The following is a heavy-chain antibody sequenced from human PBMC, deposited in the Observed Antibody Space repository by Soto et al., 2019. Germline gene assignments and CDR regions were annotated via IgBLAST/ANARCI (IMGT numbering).Heavy chain of an antibody. V-gene: IGHV1-3*01. CDR2: SNAGNGNT. CDR3: ARDIVVVPAATDYFDY. CDR1: GYTFTSYA. Sequence: QVQLVQSGAEVKKPGASVKVSCKASGYTFTSYAMHWVRQAPGQRLEWMGWSNAGNGNTKYSQKFQGRVTITRDTSASTAYMELSSLRSEDTAVYYCARDIVVVPAATDYFDYWGQGTLVTVSS. D-gene: IGHD2-2*01. J-gene: IGHJ4*02.